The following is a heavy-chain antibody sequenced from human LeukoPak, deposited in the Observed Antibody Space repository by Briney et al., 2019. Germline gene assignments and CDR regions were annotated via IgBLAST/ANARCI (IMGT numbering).Heavy chain of an antibody. D-gene: IGHD4-17*01. V-gene: IGHV1-18*01. CDR2: ISAYNGNT. Sequence: GASVTVSCKASGGTFSSYAISWVRQAPGQGLEWMGWISAYNGNTNYAQKLQGRVTMTTDTSTSTAYMELRSLRSDDTAVYYCAREGSHDYGDYGDYYYYYMDVWGKGTTVTISS. J-gene: IGHJ6*03. CDR1: GGTFSSYA. CDR3: AREGSHDYGDYGDYYYYYMDV.